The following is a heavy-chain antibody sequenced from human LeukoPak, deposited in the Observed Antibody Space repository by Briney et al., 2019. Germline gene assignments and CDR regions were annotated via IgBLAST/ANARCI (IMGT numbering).Heavy chain of an antibody. V-gene: IGHV3-30-3*01. Sequence: GGSLRLSCAASGFTFRNYVIHWVRQAPGKGLEWVAVTSSDLNVKLYADSVKGRFTISRDNSRNTLNLQMNSLRAEDTAVYYCARLISSSARGYFDYWGQGTLVTVSS. J-gene: IGHJ4*02. D-gene: IGHD6-6*01. CDR2: TSSDLNVK. CDR1: GFTFRNYV. CDR3: ARLISSSARGYFDY.